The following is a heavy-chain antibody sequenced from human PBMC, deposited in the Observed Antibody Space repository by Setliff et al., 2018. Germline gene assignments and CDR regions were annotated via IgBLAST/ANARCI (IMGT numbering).Heavy chain of an antibody. D-gene: IGHD2-8*01. V-gene: IGHV1-46*01. CDR1: GYTFISYG. Sequence: ASVKVSCKASGYTFISYGISWVRQAPGQGLEWMGMINPSGGYTIYAQKFQGRVTMTRDTSTSTVYLELSSLRSEDTAVYYCARGLIVLPGPSGDMGYFDYWGQGTLVTVSS. CDR2: INPSGGYT. CDR3: ARGLIVLPGPSGDMGYFDY. J-gene: IGHJ4*02.